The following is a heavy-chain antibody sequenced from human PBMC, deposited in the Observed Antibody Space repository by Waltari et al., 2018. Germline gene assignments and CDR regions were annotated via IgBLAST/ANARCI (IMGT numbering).Heavy chain of an antibody. Sequence: QVQLQQWGAGLLKPSETLSLPCVFSAGSFSGYYWSWIRQPPGKGLEWIGEINHSGRTNYNPSLKSRVTISIDTSKIQFSLKLRSVTVADTAVYYCARANTIFGVIRTWYYMDVWGKGTPVTVSS. CDR2: INHSGRT. J-gene: IGHJ6*03. D-gene: IGHD3-3*01. CDR1: AGSFSGYY. CDR3: ARANTIFGVIRTWYYMDV. V-gene: IGHV4-34*01.